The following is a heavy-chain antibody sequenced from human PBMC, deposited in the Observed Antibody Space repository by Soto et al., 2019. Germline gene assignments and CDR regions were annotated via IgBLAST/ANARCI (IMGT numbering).Heavy chain of an antibody. D-gene: IGHD2-2*01. CDR1: GDSISSGGYW. Sequence: QVQLQESGPGLVKPSQTLSLTGTVSGDSISSGGYWWSWIRQHTGKGLEWIGYIYYSGSAFYNPSLKSRLTISVDTSNNQFSLRLSSVTAADTAVYYCARGRGTYAVSWGRVTLVIVSS. J-gene: IGHJ5*02. V-gene: IGHV4-31*03. CDR2: IYYSGSA. CDR3: ARGRGTYAVS.